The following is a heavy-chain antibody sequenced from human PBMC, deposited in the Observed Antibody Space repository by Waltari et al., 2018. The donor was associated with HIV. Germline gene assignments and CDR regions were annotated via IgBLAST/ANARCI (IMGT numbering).Heavy chain of an antibody. CDR3: ARGGASWFDP. CDR2: IYDSGSI. Sequence: QVQLQESGPGLVKPSETLSLTCTVSGASISDYYWSWIRQPPGKGLEWIGSIYDSGSINYNLSLKSRATISVETSKNQFSLKLQSVSAADTAIYYCARGGASWFDPWGQGNLVTVSS. V-gene: IGHV4-59*01. CDR1: GASISDYY. J-gene: IGHJ5*02. D-gene: IGHD1-26*01.